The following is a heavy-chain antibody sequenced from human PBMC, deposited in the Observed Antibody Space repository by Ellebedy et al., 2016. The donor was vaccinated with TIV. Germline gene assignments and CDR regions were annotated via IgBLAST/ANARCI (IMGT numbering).Heavy chain of an antibody. D-gene: IGHD5-12*01. CDR2: ISYDGSNE. J-gene: IGHJ6*03. CDR3: AKDLHGYDYYYFYSMDV. CDR1: GFTFSNYA. V-gene: IGHV3-30*18. Sequence: GESLKISCAASGFTFSNYAIHWVRQAPGKGLEWVAVISYDGSNEYYADSVKGRFTISRDNSKNTLYLQMNSLRAEDTAVYYCAKDLHGYDYYYFYSMDVWGKGTTVTVSS.